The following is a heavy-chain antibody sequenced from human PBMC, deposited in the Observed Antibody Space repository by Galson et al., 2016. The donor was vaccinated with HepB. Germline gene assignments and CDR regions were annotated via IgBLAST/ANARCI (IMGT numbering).Heavy chain of an antibody. V-gene: IGHV3-48*03. J-gene: IGHJ6*02. CDR1: GFTFGSYE. CDR2: ISSSGITI. CDR3: ARDVGYYDVLTGYSGEHYYYYYAMDV. D-gene: IGHD3-9*01. Sequence: SLRLSCAASGFTFGSYEMNWVRQAPGKGLEWISYISSSGITIYYADSVKGRFTISRANAKNSMYLQMNSLRADDTAIYYCARDVGYYDVLTGYSGEHYYYYYAMDVWGQGTTVTVSS.